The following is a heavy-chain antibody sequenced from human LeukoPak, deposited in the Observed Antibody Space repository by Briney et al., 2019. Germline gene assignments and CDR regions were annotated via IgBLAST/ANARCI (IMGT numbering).Heavy chain of an antibody. J-gene: IGHJ5*02. Sequence: GRSLRLSCAASGFTFSSYSMTWVRQAPGKGLEWVSSISSSSSYIYYADSVKGRFTISRDNAKNSLYLQMNSLRAEDTAVYYCARGDYVTTEFDPWGQGTLVTVSS. CDR2: ISSSSSYI. V-gene: IGHV3-21*01. CDR3: ARGDYVTTEFDP. D-gene: IGHD3-16*01. CDR1: GFTFSSYS.